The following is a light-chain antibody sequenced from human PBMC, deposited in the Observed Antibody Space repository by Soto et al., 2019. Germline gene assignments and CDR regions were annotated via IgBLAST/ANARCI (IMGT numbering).Light chain of an antibody. CDR3: LQHNTYPQT. J-gene: IGKJ1*01. V-gene: IGKV3-11*01. CDR1: QSISSS. CDR2: DAS. Sequence: EIVLIQSPVTLSLSPGERATLSCRASQSISSSLAWYQQNPGQAPRLLIFDASNRATGIPVRFSGSGSGTDLTITISSLEPEDFETYYCLQHNTYPQTFGQGTKVDIK.